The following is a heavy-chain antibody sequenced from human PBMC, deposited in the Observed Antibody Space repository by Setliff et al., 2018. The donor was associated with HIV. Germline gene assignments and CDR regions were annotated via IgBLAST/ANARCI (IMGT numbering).Heavy chain of an antibody. CDR1: GLTFSMYW. D-gene: IGHD2-2*01. CDR3: AGALMCRSLLCYYYMDV. Sequence: LRLSCAASGLTFSMYWMSWVRQTPGKGLEWLANIKEDGNDKYYVDSMKGRLTISRDNAKSSLYLQMNNLRAEDTAVYYCAGALMCRSLLCYYYMDVWGKGTTVTVSS. J-gene: IGHJ6*03. CDR2: IKEDGNDK. V-gene: IGHV3-7*01.